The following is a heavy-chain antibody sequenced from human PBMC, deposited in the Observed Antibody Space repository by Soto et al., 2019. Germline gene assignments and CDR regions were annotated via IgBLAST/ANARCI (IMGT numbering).Heavy chain of an antibody. V-gene: IGHV3-30*02. CDR3: AKVVVARTNWYYFDC. CDR1: GFTFSSYG. D-gene: IGHD2-2*01. Sequence: PGGSLRLSCAASGFTFSSYGMHWVRQAPGKGLEWVAVIWYDGSNKYYADSVKGRFTISRDSSKNTLYLQMNSLRAEDTAVYYCAKVVVARTNWYYFDCWGQGTLVTVSS. CDR2: IWYDGSNK. J-gene: IGHJ4*02.